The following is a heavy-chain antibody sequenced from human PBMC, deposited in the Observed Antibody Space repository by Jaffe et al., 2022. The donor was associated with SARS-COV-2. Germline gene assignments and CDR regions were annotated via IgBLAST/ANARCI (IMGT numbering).Heavy chain of an antibody. CDR1: GFSLSTSGVG. V-gene: IGHV2-5*02. D-gene: IGHD3-3*01. CDR3: AHSITIFGVGTGNWFDP. Sequence: QITLKESGPTLVKPTQTLTLTCTFSGFSLSTSGVGVGWIRQPPGKALEWLALIYWDDDKRYSPSLKSRLTITKDTSKNQVVLTMTNMDPVDTATYYCAHSITIFGVGTGNWFDPWGQGTLVTVSS. J-gene: IGHJ5*02. CDR2: IYWDDDK.